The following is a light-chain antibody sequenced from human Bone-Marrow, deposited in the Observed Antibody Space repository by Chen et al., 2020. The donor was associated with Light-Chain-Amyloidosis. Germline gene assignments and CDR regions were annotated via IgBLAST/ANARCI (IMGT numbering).Light chain of an antibody. Sequence: QSVLTQPPSASGTPGQRVTISCSGASSNIGINYVYWYQLFPGASHNLLINRNNQRPSGVPDRFSASKSGTSAFLASSGRRSEDEADYYCAAWDGRLSCYVFGTGTKVIVL. CDR3: AAWDGRLSCYV. V-gene: IGLV1-47*01. CDR2: RNN. CDR1: SSNIGINY. J-gene: IGLJ1*01.